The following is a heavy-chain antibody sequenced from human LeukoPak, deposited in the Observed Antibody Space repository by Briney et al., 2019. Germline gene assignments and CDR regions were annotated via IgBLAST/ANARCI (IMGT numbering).Heavy chain of an antibody. D-gene: IGHD6-19*01. CDR2: IYYSGST. CDR3: ARGFPSVAGTADY. CDR1: GGSISSYY. V-gene: IGHV4-59*01. J-gene: IGHJ4*02. Sequence: PSETLSLTCTVSGGSISSYYWSWLRQPPGKGLEWIGYIYYSGSTNYNPSLKSRVTISVDTSKNQFSLKLSSVTAADTAVYYCARGFPSVAGTADYWGQGTLVTVSS.